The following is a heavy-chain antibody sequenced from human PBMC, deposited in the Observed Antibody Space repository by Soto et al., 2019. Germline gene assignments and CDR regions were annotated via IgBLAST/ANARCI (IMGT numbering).Heavy chain of an antibody. J-gene: IGHJ5*02. CDR2: ISSNSAYI. CDR1: GFTFSSFT. CDR3: TRDASRDSSARGWFEP. D-gene: IGHD6-13*01. V-gene: IGHV3-21*01. Sequence: PEGSLRLSCAASGFTFSSFTMNWVRQAPGKGLEWVSTISSNSAYIYYTDALRGRFTISRDNAKNSLHLQMNSLRADDTAVYYCTRDASRDSSARGWFEPWGPGTLVTVST.